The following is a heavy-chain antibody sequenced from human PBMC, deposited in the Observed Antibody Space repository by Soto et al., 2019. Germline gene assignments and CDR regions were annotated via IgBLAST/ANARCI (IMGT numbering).Heavy chain of an antibody. CDR1: GYSFTSLD. CDR3: ARGVSAGVDY. Sequence: QVQLVQSGAEVREPGASVKVSCKASGYSFTSLDINWERQTAGQGLEWMGWMEPSTGRTGYAQKFQGRVPLTRDTSINTAYMALTSLTSDDTALYYFARGVSAGVDYWGQVTLVTVSS. CDR2: MEPSTGRT. J-gene: IGHJ4*02. V-gene: IGHV1-8*01. D-gene: IGHD1-26*01.